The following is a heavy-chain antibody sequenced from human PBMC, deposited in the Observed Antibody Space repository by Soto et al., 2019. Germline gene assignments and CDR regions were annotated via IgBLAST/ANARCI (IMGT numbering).Heavy chain of an antibody. CDR3: STWSGYGDL. J-gene: IGHJ4*02. Sequence: EMQLLESGGGLVQPGGSLRLSCAASGFTMSTYSVTWVRQAPGKGLEWVSGISVTPGITFYADSVKGRFTISRDSSNNAVYLQMNSLRAEDTAMYFCSTWSGYGDLWGQGTLVPVSS. V-gene: IGHV3-23*01. D-gene: IGHD5-12*01. CDR2: ISVTPGIT. CDR1: GFTMSTYS.